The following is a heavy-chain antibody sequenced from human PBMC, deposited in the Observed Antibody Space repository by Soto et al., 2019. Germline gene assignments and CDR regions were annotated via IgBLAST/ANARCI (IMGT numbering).Heavy chain of an antibody. CDR2: IYPGDSDI. V-gene: IGHV5-51*07. CDR1: GYSFTTHW. J-gene: IGHJ5*02. CDR3: ARSTGTSSWYEYNWFDP. D-gene: IGHD6-13*01. Sequence: GESLKISCDGSGYSFTTHWIGWVHQMPGKGLEWMGIIYPGDSDIRYSPSFQGRVTVSVDKSINTAYLQWSSLKASDTAIYYCARSTGTSSWYEYNWFDPWGQGTLVTVSS.